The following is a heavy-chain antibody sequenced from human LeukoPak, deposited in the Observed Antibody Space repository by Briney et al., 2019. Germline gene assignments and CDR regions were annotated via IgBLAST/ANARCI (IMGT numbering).Heavy chain of an antibody. J-gene: IGHJ4*02. Sequence: GGSLRLSCAASGFTFSSYAMSWVRQAPGSGLEWVAYISPASKTIKYAASVKGRFIISRDNAKKSLYLQMKSLRAEDTAVYYCARDPYYSNHLDFLGQGTLVTVSS. CDR2: ISPASKTI. D-gene: IGHD4-11*01. CDR1: GFTFSSYA. CDR3: ARDPYYSNHLDF. V-gene: IGHV3-48*04.